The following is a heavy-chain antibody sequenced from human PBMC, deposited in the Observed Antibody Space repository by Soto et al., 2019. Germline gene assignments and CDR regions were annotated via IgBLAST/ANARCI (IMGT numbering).Heavy chain of an antibody. Sequence: EVQLVESGGGLVQPGGSLRLSCAASGFTFSTSWMHWVRQAAGKVLVWVSRINSGASATNYADSVKGRFTISRDNAKNTLYLQMDSLTAEDTAVYYCARGPSGWFGYDYWGQGTLVSVSS. CDR1: GFTFSTSW. J-gene: IGHJ4*02. D-gene: IGHD6-19*01. CDR3: ARGPSGWFGYDY. CDR2: INSGASAT. V-gene: IGHV3-74*01.